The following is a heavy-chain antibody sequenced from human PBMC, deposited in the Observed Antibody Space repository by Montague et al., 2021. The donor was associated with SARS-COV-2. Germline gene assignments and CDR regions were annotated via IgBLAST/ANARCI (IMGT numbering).Heavy chain of an antibody. D-gene: IGHD3-3*01. CDR1: GGSISGYY. CDR3: AGGYQLRFLELSSRQSTFDY. Sequence: SETLSLTCTVYGGSISGYYWCWIRHPPGKGLEWIGEINHSGSTNYNPSLKSRVTISVDTSKNQFSLKLSSVTAADAAVYYCAGGYQLRFLELSSRQSTFDYWGQGTLVTVSS. V-gene: IGHV4-34*01. J-gene: IGHJ4*02. CDR2: INHSGST.